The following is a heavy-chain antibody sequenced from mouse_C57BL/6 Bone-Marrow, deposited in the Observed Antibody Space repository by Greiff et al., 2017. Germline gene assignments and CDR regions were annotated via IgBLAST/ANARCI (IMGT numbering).Heavy chain of an antibody. CDR2: IRSKSNNYAT. Sequence: GGGLVQPKGSLTLSCAASGFSFNTYAMNWVRQAPGKGLEWVARIRSKSNNYATYYADSVKDRFTISRDDSESMLYLQMNNLKTEDTAMYYCVAPYWYFDVWGTGTTVTVSS. J-gene: IGHJ1*03. CDR1: GFSFNTYA. CDR3: VAPYWYFDV. V-gene: IGHV10-1*01.